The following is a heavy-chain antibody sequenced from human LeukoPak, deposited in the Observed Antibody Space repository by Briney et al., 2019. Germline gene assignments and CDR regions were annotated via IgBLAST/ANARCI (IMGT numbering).Heavy chain of an antibody. V-gene: IGHV3-74*01. J-gene: IGHJ5*02. CDR2: INVDGGTT. CDR1: GFIFSSYW. D-gene: IGHD1-26*01. CDR3: ARVASGSWNWFDP. Sequence: GGSLRLSCAASGFIFSSYWMHCVRQAPGKWLVWVSRINVDGGTTRYADSVKGRFTISRDNARNTVFLQMGSLRAEDTAVYYCARVASGSWNWFDPWGQGTLVTVSS.